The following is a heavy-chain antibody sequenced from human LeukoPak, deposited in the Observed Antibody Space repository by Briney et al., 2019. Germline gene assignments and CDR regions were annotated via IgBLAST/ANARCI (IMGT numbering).Heavy chain of an antibody. CDR2: IKQDGSEK. CDR1: GFTFSSYW. D-gene: IGHD5-12*01. J-gene: IGHJ4*02. CDR3: AKDRKVGDIVATIDY. V-gene: IGHV3-7*03. Sequence: PGGSLRLSCAASGFTFSSYWMSWVRQAPGKGREWVANIKQDGSEKYYVDSVKGRFTISRDNSKNTLYLQMNSLRAEDTAVYYCAKDRKVGDIVATIDYWGQGTLVTVSS.